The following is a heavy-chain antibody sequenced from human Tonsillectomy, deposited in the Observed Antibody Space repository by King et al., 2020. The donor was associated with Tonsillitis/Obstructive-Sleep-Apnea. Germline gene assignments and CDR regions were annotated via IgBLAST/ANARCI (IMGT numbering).Heavy chain of an antibody. CDR1: GGTFSNFA. J-gene: IGHJ6*03. D-gene: IGHD1-26*01. Sequence: QLVQSGAEVKKPGSSVKVSCKASGGTFSNFAINWVRQAPGQGLEWMGRIIPIVDIINYAQKSQGRVTITADKSTSTAYMELSSLRSEDTAVYYCARGPATASDTYSYYMDVWGKGTTVTVSS. V-gene: IGHV1-69*09. CDR2: IIPIVDII. CDR3: ARGPATASDTYSYYMDV.